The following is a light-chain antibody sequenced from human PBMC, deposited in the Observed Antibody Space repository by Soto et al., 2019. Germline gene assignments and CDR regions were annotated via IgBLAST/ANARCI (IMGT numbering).Light chain of an antibody. V-gene: IGLV6-57*03. J-gene: IGLJ2*01. CDR2: ENN. CDR3: QSYDSDFVV. Sequence: NSMLTQPHSVSESPGKTLSISCTRSRGSIASNYVQWYQQRPGSAPTTVIYENNHRLSGGPDRFSGSTDGSSNSASLTIAGLQTEDEADYYCQSYDSDFVVFGGGTKLTVL. CDR1: RGSIASNY.